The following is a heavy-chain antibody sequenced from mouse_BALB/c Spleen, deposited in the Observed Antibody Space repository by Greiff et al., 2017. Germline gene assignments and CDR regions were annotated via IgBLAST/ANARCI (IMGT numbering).Heavy chain of an antibody. Sequence: VQLQQPGAELVKPGASVKLSCKASGYTFTSYWMHWVKQRPGQGLEWIGEINPSNGRTNYNEKFKSKATLTVDKSTSTAYMQLSSLTSEDSAVYYCTRGYYDYDYYAMDYWGQGTSVTVSS. CDR2: INPSNGRT. CDR3: TRGYYDYDYYAMDY. V-gene: IGHV1S81*02. D-gene: IGHD2-4*01. CDR1: GYTFTSYW. J-gene: IGHJ4*01.